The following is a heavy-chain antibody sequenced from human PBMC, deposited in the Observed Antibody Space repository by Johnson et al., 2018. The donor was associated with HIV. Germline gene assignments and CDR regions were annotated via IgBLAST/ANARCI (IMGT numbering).Heavy chain of an antibody. CDR1: GFTFSSYG. D-gene: IGHD2-2*01. CDR2: ISSSGSTI. Sequence: QVQLVESGGGVVQPGGSLRLSGAASGFTFSSYGMHWVRQAPGKGLEWVSYISSSGSTIYDADSVKGRFTISRDNSKNTLYLQMNSLRAEDTAVYYCAKGGGTSGAAVLVAFDIWGQGTLVTVSS. CDR3: AKGGGTSGAAVLVAFDI. V-gene: IGHV3-NL1*01. J-gene: IGHJ3*02.